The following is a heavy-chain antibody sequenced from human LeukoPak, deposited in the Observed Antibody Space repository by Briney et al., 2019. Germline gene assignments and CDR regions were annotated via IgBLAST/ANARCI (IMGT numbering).Heavy chain of an antibody. D-gene: IGHD2-15*01. CDR2: ISYDGSYK. CDR3: ARDLHCSGGSCYSGLHY. V-gene: IGHV3-30*19. J-gene: IGHJ4*02. CDR1: GLTFSSYG. Sequence: GGSLRLSCAASGLTFSSYGMHWVRQAPGKGLEWVSVISYDGSYKYYADSVKGRFTISRDNSKNTLYLQMNSLRPEDTAVYYCARDLHCSGGSCYSGLHYWGQGTLVTVSS.